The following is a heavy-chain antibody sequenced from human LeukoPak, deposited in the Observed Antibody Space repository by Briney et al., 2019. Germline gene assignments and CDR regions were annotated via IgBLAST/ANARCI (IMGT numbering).Heavy chain of an antibody. V-gene: IGHV3-11*04. CDR2: ISSSGSTI. CDR1: GFTFSDYY. Sequence: GGSLRLSCAVSGFTFSDYYINWIRQAPGKGLEWVSYISSSGSTIYYADSVKGRFTISRDNAKNSLYLQMNSLRAEDTAVYYCARVWYSGSYPVDYWGQGTLVTVSS. CDR3: ARVWYSGSYPVDY. D-gene: IGHD1-26*01. J-gene: IGHJ4*02.